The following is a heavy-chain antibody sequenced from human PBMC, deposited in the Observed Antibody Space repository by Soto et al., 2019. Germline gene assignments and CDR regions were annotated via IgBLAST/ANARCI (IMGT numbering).Heavy chain of an antibody. D-gene: IGHD3-10*01. J-gene: IGHJ6*03. Sequence: SETLSLTCTVSXGSISSYYWSWIRQPPGKGLEWIGYIYYSGSTNYNPSLKSRVTISVDTSKNQFSLKLSSVTAADTAVYYCARDIGTNTFYYGSGSSSSYYYMDVRRDGIPVTV. CDR2: IYYSGST. V-gene: IGHV4-59*01. CDR1: XGSISSYY. CDR3: ARDIGTNTFYYGSGSSSSYYYMDV.